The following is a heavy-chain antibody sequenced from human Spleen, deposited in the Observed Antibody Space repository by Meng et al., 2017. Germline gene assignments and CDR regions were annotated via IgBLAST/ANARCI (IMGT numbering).Heavy chain of an antibody. CDR3: ARDGGNYDFDY. V-gene: IGHV1-2*06. CDR2: IIPSSTDA. J-gene: IGHJ4*02. Sequence: VQWVQSGAEVKRPGASVKLSCKTSGYTFIDAYVHWVRQAPGQGLEWMGRIIPSSTDAGSAQKFLGRLALTWDTSISTAYMELSSLRSDDTAIYYCARDGGNYDFDYWGQGTLVTVSS. D-gene: IGHD1-7*01. CDR1: GYTFIDAY.